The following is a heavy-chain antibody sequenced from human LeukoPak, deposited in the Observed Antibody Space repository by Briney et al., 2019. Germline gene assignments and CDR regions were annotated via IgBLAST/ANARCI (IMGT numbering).Heavy chain of an antibody. CDR3: ARDHGSWYYFDF. D-gene: IGHD6-13*01. CDR2: IKQDGSGK. V-gene: IGHV3-7*01. Sequence: GGSLRLSCAASGFTFSRYWMTWGRQAPGRGLEWVANIKQDGSGKYYVDSVKGRFTISRDNAKNSLYLQMNSLRAEDTAVYYCARDHGSWYYFDFWGQGTLVTVSS. J-gene: IGHJ4*02. CDR1: GFTFSRYW.